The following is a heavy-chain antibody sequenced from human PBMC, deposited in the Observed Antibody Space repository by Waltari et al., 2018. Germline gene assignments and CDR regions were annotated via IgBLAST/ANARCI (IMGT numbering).Heavy chain of an antibody. CDR3: ARGRYSYAVYYGLDV. CDR2: IYHTGST. D-gene: IGHD3-16*01. Sequence: QLQLQVSGSGLVRPSETLSLTCGVSGGSINSGDYCWTWIRQPPGKGLEWIGYIYHTGSTYYNPSLRSRVTISVDRAKNHFALNLTSVRAADTAVYYCARGRYSYAVYYGLDVWGQGTTVTVSS. J-gene: IGHJ6*02. CDR1: GGSINSGDYC. V-gene: IGHV4-30-2*01.